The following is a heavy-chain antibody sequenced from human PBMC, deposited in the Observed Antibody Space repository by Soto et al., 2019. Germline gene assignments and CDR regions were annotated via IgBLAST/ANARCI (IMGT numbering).Heavy chain of an antibody. V-gene: IGHV1-18*01. D-gene: IGHD2-15*01. CDR3: ARDLLHETWQTNYLEF. J-gene: IGHJ4*02. CDR2: ISSYNDDK. Sequence: ASVKFSCKTTGYTFSSFGVSWVRQAPGHGLEWVGWISSYNDDKKYAQKFQGRVTITKDTSTNTAYMELRSLTSGDTGVYYCARDLLHETWQTNYLEFWGEGTPVTVSS. CDR1: GYTFSSFG.